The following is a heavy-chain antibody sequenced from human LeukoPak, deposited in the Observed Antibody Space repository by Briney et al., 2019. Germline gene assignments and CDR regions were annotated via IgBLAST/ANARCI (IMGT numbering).Heavy chain of an antibody. V-gene: IGHV3-30*02. J-gene: IGHJ4*02. CDR1: GFTFSSYS. D-gene: IGHD4-17*01. CDR2: IRYDGSNK. Sequence: PGGSLRLSCAASGFTFSSYSMNWVRQAPGKGLEWVAFIRYDGSNKYYADSVKGRFTISRDNSKNTLYLQMNSLRAEDTAVYYCAKGVYYGDYPSFDYWGQGTLVTVSS. CDR3: AKGVYYGDYPSFDY.